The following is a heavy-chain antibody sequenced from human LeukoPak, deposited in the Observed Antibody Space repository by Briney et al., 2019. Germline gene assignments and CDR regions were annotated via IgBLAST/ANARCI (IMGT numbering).Heavy chain of an antibody. D-gene: IGHD4-17*01. CDR1: GGSISSSSYY. CDR3: ARANPYGDYALDY. J-gene: IGHJ4*02. Sequence: PSETLSLTCTVSGGSISSSSYYWGWIRQPPGKGLEWIGSIYYSGSTYYNPSLKSRVTISVDTSKNQFSLKLSSVTAADTAVYYCARANPYGDYALDYWGQGTLVTVSS. V-gene: IGHV4-39*07. CDR2: IYYSGST.